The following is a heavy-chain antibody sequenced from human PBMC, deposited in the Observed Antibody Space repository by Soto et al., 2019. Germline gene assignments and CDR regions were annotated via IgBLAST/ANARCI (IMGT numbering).Heavy chain of an antibody. Sequence: QVQLQESGPGLVKPSETLSLTCTVSGGYVSSYYWSWIRQPPGKGLEWIGYSGSTNYNPSHKSRVTISVDTSKNQSSLNLSSVTAADTAVYYCARLSAGWLDPWGQGTLVTVAS. CDR1: GGYVSSYY. J-gene: IGHJ5*02. CDR2: SGST. D-gene: IGHD6-19*01. CDR3: ARLSAGWLDP. V-gene: IGHV4-59*02.